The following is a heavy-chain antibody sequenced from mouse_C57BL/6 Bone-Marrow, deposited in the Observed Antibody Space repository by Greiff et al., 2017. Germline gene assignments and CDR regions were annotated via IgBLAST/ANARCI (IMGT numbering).Heavy chain of an antibody. CDR1: GFTFSDYY. V-gene: IGHV5-12*01. CDR3: ERHEGSGDY. J-gene: IGHJ4*01. CDR2: ISNGGGST. Sequence: EVKLMESGGGLVQPGGSLKLSCAASGFTFSDYYMYWVRQTPEKRLEWVAYISNGGGSTYYPDTVKGRFTISRDNAKNTLYLQMSRLKSEDTAMYYCERHEGSGDYWGQGTSVTVSS.